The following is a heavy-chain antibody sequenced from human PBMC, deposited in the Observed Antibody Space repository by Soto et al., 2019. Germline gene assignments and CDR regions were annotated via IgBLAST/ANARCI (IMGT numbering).Heavy chain of an antibody. J-gene: IGHJ4*02. V-gene: IGHV3-21*01. D-gene: IGHD5-18*01. CDR1: GLTFNTLG. CDR2: ISSSSNAR. CDR3: VRGSYGTYDY. Sequence: SLRLSCAASGLTFNTLGMNWVRQAPGKGLEWVSSISSSSNARYYADSVKGRFTISRDNAKKSLYLQMDSLRAEDTAVYYCVRGSYGTYDYWGQGTLVTVSS.